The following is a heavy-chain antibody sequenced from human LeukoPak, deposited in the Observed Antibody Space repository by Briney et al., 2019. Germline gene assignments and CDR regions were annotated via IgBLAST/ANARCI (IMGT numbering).Heavy chain of an antibody. D-gene: IGHD2/OR15-2a*01. V-gene: IGHV3-7*01. J-gene: IGHJ4*02. CDR3: ARTSFYSFDY. CDR1: GFTFSSYW. CDR2: IKQDGSQK. Sequence: PGGSLRLSCAASGFTFSSYWLSWVRQAPGKGLEWVANIKQDGSQKYDVDSVKGRFTFSRDNAKNSLYLQMNSLRAEDTAVYYCARTSFYSFDYWGQGTLVTVSS.